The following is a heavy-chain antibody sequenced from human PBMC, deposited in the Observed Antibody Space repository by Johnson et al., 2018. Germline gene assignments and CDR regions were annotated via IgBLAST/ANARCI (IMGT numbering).Heavy chain of an antibody. CDR3: AKRWLGYIQH. J-gene: IGHJ1*01. Sequence: VQLVETGGGVVQPGRSLRLSCAASGFTFSSYGMHWVRQAPGKGLEWVAVISYDGSNKYSADSVKGQFTISRDNSKNTLYLQMNSLRAEDTAVYYCAKRWLGYIQHWGQGTLVTVSS. D-gene: IGHD2-15*01. CDR1: GFTFSSYG. V-gene: IGHV3-30*18. CDR2: ISYDGSNK.